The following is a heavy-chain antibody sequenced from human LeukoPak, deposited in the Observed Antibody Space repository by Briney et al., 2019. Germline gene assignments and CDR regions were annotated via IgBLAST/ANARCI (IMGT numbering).Heavy chain of an antibody. CDR3: ARRPGQQLFYDSSGDFDY. CDR2: ISAYNGNT. CDR1: GYTFTNYA. D-gene: IGHD3-22*01. Sequence: ASVKVSCKASGYTFTNYAMHWVRQAPGQGLEWMGWISAYNGNTNYAQKLQGRVTMTTDTSTSTAYMELRSLRSDDTAVYYCARRPGQQLFYDSSGDFDYWGQGTLVTVSS. V-gene: IGHV1-18*01. J-gene: IGHJ4*02.